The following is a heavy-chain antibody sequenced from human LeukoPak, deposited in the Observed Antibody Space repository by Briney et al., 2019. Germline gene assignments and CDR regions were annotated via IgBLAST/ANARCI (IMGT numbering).Heavy chain of an antibody. J-gene: IGHJ4*02. D-gene: IGHD6-19*01. CDR3: ASAGHPYSSDFDY. CDR2: IYYSGSC. Sequence: PSQTLSLTCTVSGGSISSGGYYWSWIRQPPGKGLEWIGYIYYSGSCNYNPSLKSRVTISVDTSKNQFSLKLSSVNAADTAVYYCASAGHPYSSDFDYWGQGTLVTVSS. V-gene: IGHV4-61*08. CDR1: GGSISSGGYY.